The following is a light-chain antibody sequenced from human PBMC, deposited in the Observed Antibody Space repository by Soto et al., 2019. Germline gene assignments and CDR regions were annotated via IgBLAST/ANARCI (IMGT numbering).Light chain of an antibody. J-gene: IGKJ1*01. Sequence: ERVMTQSPATLSVSPGERATLSCRASQTISSNLAWYQQKPGQAPRLLIFGASTRATGIPARFSGSGSGTEFTLTISSLQSEDFAVYYCQQNNILPRTFGQGTKVDIK. CDR1: QTISSN. CDR2: GAS. V-gene: IGKV3-15*01. CDR3: QQNNILPRT.